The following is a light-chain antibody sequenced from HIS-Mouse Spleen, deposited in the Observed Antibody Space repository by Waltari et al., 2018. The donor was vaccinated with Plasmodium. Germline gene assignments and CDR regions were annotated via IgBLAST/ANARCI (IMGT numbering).Light chain of an antibody. J-gene: IGKJ3*01. Sequence: EIVMKQSPATLSVSPGERATLPCRASQSVSSNLAWYQQKPGQAPRLLIYGASTSATGIPARFSGSGSGTEFTLTISSLQSEDFAVYYCQQYNNWSFTFGPGTKVDIK. CDR3: QQYNNWSFT. CDR1: QSVSSN. V-gene: IGKV3-15*01. CDR2: GAS.